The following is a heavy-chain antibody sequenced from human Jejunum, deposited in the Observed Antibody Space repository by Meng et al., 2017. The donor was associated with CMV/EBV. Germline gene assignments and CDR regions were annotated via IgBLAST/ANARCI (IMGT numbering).Heavy chain of an antibody. CDR3: ARELVPAAPFDF. CDR2: INHSGGT. J-gene: IGHJ4*02. Sequence: CAVYGESCGDNFWSWIRQPPGKGLEWIGEINHSGGTNYNPSLKSRVTISVDTSKTQFSLKLTSATAADTAVYYCARELVPAAPFDFWGQGTLVTVSS. CDR1: GESCGDNF. D-gene: IGHD2-2*01. V-gene: IGHV4-34*01.